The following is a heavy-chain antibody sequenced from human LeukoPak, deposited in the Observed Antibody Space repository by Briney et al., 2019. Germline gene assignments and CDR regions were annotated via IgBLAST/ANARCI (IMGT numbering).Heavy chain of an antibody. CDR1: GFTFSDNY. D-gene: IGHD2-8*02. Sequence: GGSLRLSCAASGFTFSDNYMSWVRQAPGQGLEWVAGIDKSGYGTFYADSVKGRFTISRDNSKNTLFLQINTLRADDTAVYYCGKDKHNWWSDYWGQGTLITVSS. CDR2: IDKSGYGT. V-gene: IGHV3-23*01. J-gene: IGHJ4*02. CDR3: GKDKHNWWSDY.